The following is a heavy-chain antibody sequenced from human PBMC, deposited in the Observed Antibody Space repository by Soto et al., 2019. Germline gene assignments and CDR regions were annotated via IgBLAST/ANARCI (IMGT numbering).Heavy chain of an antibody. Sequence: QVQLQQSGPGLVKPSQTLSLTCAISGDSVSSNSAVWNWIRQSPSRGLEWLGRTYYRSIWQTEYAVSVKXRXTXNXHASKNQFSLQLNSVTPEDTAMYYCARLVGNSWLDHWGQGTLVTVSS. V-gene: IGHV6-1*01. CDR1: GDSVSSNSAV. D-gene: IGHD6-6*01. J-gene: IGHJ5*02. CDR2: TYYRSIWQT. CDR3: ARLVGNSWLDH.